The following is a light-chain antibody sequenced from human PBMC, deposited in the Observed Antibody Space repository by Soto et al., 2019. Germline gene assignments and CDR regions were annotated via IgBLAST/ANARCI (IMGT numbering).Light chain of an antibody. V-gene: IGKV2-30*01. CDR3: MQGTHWPWT. CDR1: LSLVYSDGNTY. CDR2: KVF. Sequence: DAVMTQSPLSLPVTLGQPASISCRSSLSLVYSDGNTYLNWFQQRPGQSPRRLIYKVFNRDSGVPDRFSGSGSGTDFTLKISRVEAEDVGVYYCMQGTHWPWTFGQGTKV. J-gene: IGKJ1*01.